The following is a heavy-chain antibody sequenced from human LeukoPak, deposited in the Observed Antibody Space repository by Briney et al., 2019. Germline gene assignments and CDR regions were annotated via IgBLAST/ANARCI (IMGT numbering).Heavy chain of an antibody. CDR3: ARSSVVPAAIWFDP. Sequence: PETLSLTCTLSGGSISSYYWSWIRQPAGKGLEWIGRIYTSGSTNYNPSLKSRVTMSVDTSKNQFSLKLSSVTAADTAVYYCARSSVVPAAIWFDPWGQGTLVTVSS. D-gene: IGHD2-2*01. CDR2: IYTSGST. J-gene: IGHJ5*02. V-gene: IGHV4-4*07. CDR1: GGSISSYY.